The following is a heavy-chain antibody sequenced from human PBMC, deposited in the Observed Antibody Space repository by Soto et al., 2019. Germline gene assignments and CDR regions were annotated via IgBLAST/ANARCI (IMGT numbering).Heavy chain of an antibody. D-gene: IGHD3-9*01. CDR1: GFTFSSYS. CDR3: ARKVRYFDWAPYYFDY. CDR2: ISSSSTTM. J-gene: IGHJ4*02. V-gene: IGHV3-48*01. Sequence: EVQLVESGGGLVQPGGSLRISCAASGFTFSSYSMIWVRQAPGKGLEWVSYISSSSTTMYYADSVKGRFTISRDNANNSLYLQMNSLRAEDTAVYYCARKVRYFDWAPYYFDYWGQGTLVTVSS.